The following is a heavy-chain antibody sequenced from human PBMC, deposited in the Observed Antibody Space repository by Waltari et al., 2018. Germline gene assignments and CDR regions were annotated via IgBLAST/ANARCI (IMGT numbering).Heavy chain of an antibody. V-gene: IGHV1-24*01. D-gene: IGHD3-10*01. CDR2: FDPEDGET. CDR3: ATGRLGFGELVNY. J-gene: IGHJ4*02. CDR1: GYTLPALP. Sequence: QVQLVQSGAEVKKPGASVKVSCKVSGYTLPALPLHWVRRAPGKGLEWMGGFDPEDGETIYAQKCQGRGTMTEDTSTDTAYMELSSLRSEDTAVYYCATGRLGFGELVNYWGQGTLVTVSS.